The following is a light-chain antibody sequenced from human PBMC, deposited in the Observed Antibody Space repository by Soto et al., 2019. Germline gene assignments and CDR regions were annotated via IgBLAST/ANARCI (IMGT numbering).Light chain of an antibody. CDR1: QSVNNY. J-gene: IGKJ4*01. CDR2: DAS. V-gene: IGKV3-11*01. Sequence: EIVLTQSPATLSLSPGERATLSCRASQSVNNYLAWYQQKPGQAPRLLIYDASSRATDIPARFSGSGSGADFTLTISSLEPEDFATYYCHQRSNWPLTFGGGTKVEIK. CDR3: HQRSNWPLT.